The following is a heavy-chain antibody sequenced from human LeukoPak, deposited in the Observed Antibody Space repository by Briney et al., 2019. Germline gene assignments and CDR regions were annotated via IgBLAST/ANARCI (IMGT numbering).Heavy chain of an antibody. Sequence: GRSLRLSCEASGFTFTSYGIHWVRQDRGKGLGWVAFISYDGSNKYYADSVKGRFAISRDNSKNTVYLQMNSLRAEDTAVYYCARNYASGTYDFGYWGQGALVTVSS. CDR2: ISYDGSNK. CDR1: GFTFTSYG. J-gene: IGHJ4*02. V-gene: IGHV3-30*19. D-gene: IGHD3-10*01. CDR3: ARNYASGTYDFGY.